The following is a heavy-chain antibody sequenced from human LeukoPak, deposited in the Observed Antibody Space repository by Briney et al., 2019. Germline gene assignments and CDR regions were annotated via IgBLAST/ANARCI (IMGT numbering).Heavy chain of an antibody. Sequence: ASVKVSXKASGGTFSSYAISWVRQAPGQGLEWMGGIIPIFGTANYAQKFQGRVTITTDESTSTAYMELSSLRSEDTAVYYCARDLTHDYGDYVWGQGTLVTVSS. D-gene: IGHD4-17*01. CDR1: GGTFSSYA. CDR3: ARDLTHDYGDYV. V-gene: IGHV1-69*05. J-gene: IGHJ4*02. CDR2: IIPIFGTA.